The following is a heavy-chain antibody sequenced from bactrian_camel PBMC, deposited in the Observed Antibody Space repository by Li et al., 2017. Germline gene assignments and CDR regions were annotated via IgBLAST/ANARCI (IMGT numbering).Heavy chain of an antibody. D-gene: IGHD2*01. CDR2: IYSDGSNT. CDR1: GFAANSLY. J-gene: IGHJ4*01. V-gene: IGHV3-2*01. Sequence: VQLVESGGGLVQPGGSLRLSCAVSGFAANSLYRSWVRQAPGKGLEWVSSIYSDGSNTYYADSVKGRFTVSRDNANNTVNLMMNSLKPEDTAMYYCAANFGPYCSGPYLARRANFLGQGTQVTVS.